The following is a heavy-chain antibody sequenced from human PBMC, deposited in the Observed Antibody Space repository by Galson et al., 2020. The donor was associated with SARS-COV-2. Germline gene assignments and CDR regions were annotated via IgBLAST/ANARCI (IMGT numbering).Heavy chain of an antibody. Sequence: SETLSLTCTVSGGSISSSSYYWGWIRQPPGKGLEWIGSIYYSGSTYYNPSLKSRVTISVDTSKNQFSLKLSSVTAADTAVYYCAILVSILLCFGESDNWFDPWGQGTLVTVSS. V-gene: IGHV4-39*01. D-gene: IGHD3-10*01. J-gene: IGHJ5*02. CDR2: IYYSGST. CDR1: GGSISSSSYY. CDR3: AILVSILLCFGESDNWFDP.